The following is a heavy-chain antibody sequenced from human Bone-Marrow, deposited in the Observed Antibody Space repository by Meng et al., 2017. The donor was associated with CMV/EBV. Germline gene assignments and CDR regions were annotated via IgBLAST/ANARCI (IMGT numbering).Heavy chain of an antibody. CDR3: ARGPEPGSGSYFLWFDP. CDR1: RYTFNVFY. J-gene: IGHJ5*02. V-gene: IGHV1-2*02. CDR2: INPNSGGT. D-gene: IGHD3-10*01. Sequence: ASVKVSCKASRYTFNVFYMHWVRQAPGQGLEWLGWINPNSGGTNFAQKLQGRVTMTTDTSTSTAYMELRSLRSEDTAVYYCARGPEPGSGSYFLWFDPWGQGTLVTVSS.